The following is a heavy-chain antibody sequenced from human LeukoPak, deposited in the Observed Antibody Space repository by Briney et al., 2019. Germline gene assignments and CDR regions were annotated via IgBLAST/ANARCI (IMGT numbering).Heavy chain of an antibody. CDR3: ARGTMIGPPVYYYYMDV. D-gene: IGHD3-22*01. CDR2: INPNSGGT. V-gene: IGHV1-2*02. Sequence: ASVKVSCKASGYTFTSYGISWVRQAPGQGLEWMGWINPNSGGTNYAQKFQGRVTMTRDTSISTAYMELSRLRSDDTAVYYCARGTMIGPPVYYYYMDVWGKGTTVTVSS. CDR1: GYTFTSYG. J-gene: IGHJ6*03.